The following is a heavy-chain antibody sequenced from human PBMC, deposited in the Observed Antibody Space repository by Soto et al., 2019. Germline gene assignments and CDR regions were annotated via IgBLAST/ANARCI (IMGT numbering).Heavy chain of an antibody. CDR1: GYTFTKNA. V-gene: IGHV1-3*01. CDR3: ARGQSDGWYHDY. CDR2: VGGGAGET. D-gene: IGHD6-19*01. J-gene: IGHJ4*02. Sequence: QVQLEQSGAEVKRPGASVKVSCRASGYTFTKNAIHWVRQAPGQSLEWMGWVGGGAGETKYSQKFQGRVSMTRDAAASTAYMELCSLRSEDTAVYYCARGQSDGWYHDYWGQGTLVAVSS.